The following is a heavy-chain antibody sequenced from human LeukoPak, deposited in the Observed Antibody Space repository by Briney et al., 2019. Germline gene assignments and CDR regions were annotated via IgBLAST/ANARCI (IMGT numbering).Heavy chain of an antibody. CDR2: IIPIFGTA. V-gene: IGHV1-69*13. J-gene: IGHJ4*02. D-gene: IGHD2-21*02. CDR1: GGTFSSYA. Sequence: SVKVSCKASGGTFSSYAISWVRQAPGQGLEWMGGIIPIFGTANYAQKFQGRVTITADESTSTAYMELSSLRSEDTAVYYRAGSFYCGGDCFMNYFDYWGQGTLVTVSS. CDR3: AGSFYCGGDCFMNYFDY.